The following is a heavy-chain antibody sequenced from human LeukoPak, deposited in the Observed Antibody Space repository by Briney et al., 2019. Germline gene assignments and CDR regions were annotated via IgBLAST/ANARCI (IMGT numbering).Heavy chain of an antibody. CDR2: IYYSGST. D-gene: IGHD3-22*01. V-gene: IGHV4-39*01. Sequence: SETLSLTCTGSGGSISSSSYYWGWIRQPPGKGLEWIGTIYYSGSTYYNPSLKSRVTISVDTSKNQFSLKLSSVTAADTAVYYCARRLPRDDDSGLDAFDIWGQGTMATVSS. J-gene: IGHJ3*02. CDR1: GGSISSSSYY. CDR3: ARRLPRDDDSGLDAFDI.